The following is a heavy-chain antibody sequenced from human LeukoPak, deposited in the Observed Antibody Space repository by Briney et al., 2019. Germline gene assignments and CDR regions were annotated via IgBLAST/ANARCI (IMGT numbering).Heavy chain of an antibody. CDR3: AKVAVLYLVTPYFDY. J-gene: IGHJ4*02. D-gene: IGHD2-21*02. CDR1: GFTFSSYA. V-gene: IGHV3-23*01. CDR2: ISGSGGST. Sequence: GGSLRLSCAASGFTFSSYAMSWVRQAPGKGLEWVSAISGSGGSTYYADSVKGRFTISRDNSKNTLYQQMNSLRAEDTAVYYCAKVAVLYLVTPYFDYWGQGTLVTVSS.